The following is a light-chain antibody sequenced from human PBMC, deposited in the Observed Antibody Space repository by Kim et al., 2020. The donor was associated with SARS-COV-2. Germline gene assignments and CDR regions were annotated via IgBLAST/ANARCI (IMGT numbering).Light chain of an antibody. CDR1: ENGSDD. CDR3: EKYTGWPLA. J-gene: IGKJ3*01. CDR2: EAT. Sequence: VSPGERVTPCRRVSENGSDDVAWYRQKPGQAPRLLIIEATSRAAGVSDTFSGSRSGTDFTLTISSVQPEDFRVYYCEKYTGWPLAFGPGTKVDIK. V-gene: IGKV3-15*01.